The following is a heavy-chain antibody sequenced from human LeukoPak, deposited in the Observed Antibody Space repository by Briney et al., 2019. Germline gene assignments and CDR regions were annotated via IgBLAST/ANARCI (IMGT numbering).Heavy chain of an antibody. CDR1: GGSISSGGYS. D-gene: IGHD3-9*01. Sequence: PSETLSLTCAVSGGSISSGGYSWSWIRQPPGKGLEWIGYIYHSGSTYYNPSLKSRVTISVDRSKNQFSLKLSSVTAADTAVYYCASRRLVTEEFDPWGQGTLVTVSS. CDR3: ASRRLVTEEFDP. CDR2: IYHSGST. V-gene: IGHV4-30-2*01. J-gene: IGHJ5*02.